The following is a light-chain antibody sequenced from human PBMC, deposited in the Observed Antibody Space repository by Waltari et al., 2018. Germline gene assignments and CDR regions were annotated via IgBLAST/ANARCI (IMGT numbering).Light chain of an antibody. J-gene: IGKJ3*01. V-gene: IGKV1-33*01. CDR2: DAS. Sequence: DIQMTQSPPPLSASVGDRVTITCQASQDIENFVNWYQQKPGKAPKLLIYDASNLATWVPSRFSGSGSGTDFTFTIASLQPEDIATYFCQQYQNLPSFGPGTKVDLK. CDR1: QDIENF. CDR3: QQYQNLPS.